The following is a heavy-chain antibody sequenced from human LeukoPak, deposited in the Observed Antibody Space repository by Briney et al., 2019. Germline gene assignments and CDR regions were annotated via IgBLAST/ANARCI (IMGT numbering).Heavy chain of an antibody. D-gene: IGHD3-3*01. CDR3: ARDSINDFWSDYYSYYFDY. J-gene: IGHJ4*02. V-gene: IGHV1-46*01. CDR1: GYTFTSYY. Sequence: ASVKVSCKASGYTFTSYYMHWVRQAPGQGLEWMGIINPSGGSTSYAQKFQGRVTMTRDTSTSTVYMELSSLRSEDTAVYYCARDSINDFWSDYYSYYFDYWGQGTLVTVSS. CDR2: INPSGGST.